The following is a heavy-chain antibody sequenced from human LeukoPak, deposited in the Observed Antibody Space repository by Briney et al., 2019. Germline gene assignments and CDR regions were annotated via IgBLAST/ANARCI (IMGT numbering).Heavy chain of an antibody. D-gene: IGHD2-2*01. Sequence: ASVKVSCKASGYTFTGYYMHWVRQAPGQGLEWMGWINPNSGGTNYAQKLQGRVTMTTDTSTSTAYMELRSLRSDDTAVYYCARDKYCSSTSCYYSGFDPWGQGTLVTVSS. J-gene: IGHJ5*02. CDR1: GYTFTGYY. CDR3: ARDKYCSSTSCYYSGFDP. CDR2: INPNSGGT. V-gene: IGHV1-2*02.